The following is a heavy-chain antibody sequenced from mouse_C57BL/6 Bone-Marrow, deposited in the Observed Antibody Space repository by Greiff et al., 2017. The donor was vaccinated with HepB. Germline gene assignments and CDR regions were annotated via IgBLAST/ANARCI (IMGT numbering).Heavy chain of an antibody. CDR2: ISSGGSYT. CDR1: GFTFSSYG. V-gene: IGHV5-6*01. CDR3: ARQGHYYAMDY. Sequence: EVMLVESGGDLVKPGGSLKLSCAASGFTFSSYGMSWVRQTPDKRLEWVATISSGGSYTYYPDSVKGRFTSSRDNAKNTLYLQMSSLNSEDTAMYYCARQGHYYAMDYWSQGTSVTVSS. J-gene: IGHJ4*01. D-gene: IGHD3-3*01.